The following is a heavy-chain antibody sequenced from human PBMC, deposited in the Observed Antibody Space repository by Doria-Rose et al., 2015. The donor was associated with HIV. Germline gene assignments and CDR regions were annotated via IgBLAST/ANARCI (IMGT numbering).Heavy chain of an antibody. D-gene: IGHD3-10*01. J-gene: IGHJ4*02. CDR3: ATGVTLDY. V-gene: IGHV3-21*01. Sequence: VQLVQSGGGLVRPGGSLRLSCATSGSTFSSHRINWVRQAPGKGLESVSSISSTSAYINYADSVGGRFTISRDNARNSLYLQMDSLRAEDTAIYYCATGVTLDYWGQGTLVTVSS. CDR1: GSTFSSHR. CDR2: ISSTSAYI.